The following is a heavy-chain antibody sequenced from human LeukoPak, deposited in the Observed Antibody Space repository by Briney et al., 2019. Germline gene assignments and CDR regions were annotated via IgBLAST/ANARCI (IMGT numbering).Heavy chain of an antibody. CDR2: IKSKTGGGTT. J-gene: IGHJ4*02. CDR1: GFTFSNAW. V-gene: IGHV3-15*01. Sequence: GGPLRLSCAASGFTFSNAWMSWVRQAPGKGLEWVGRIKSKTGGGTTDYAAPVKGRFTISRDDSKNTLYLQMNSLKTEDTAVYYCTTSDLGYCSGGSCYSGDYWGQGTLVTVSS. CDR3: TTSDLGYCSGGSCYSGDY. D-gene: IGHD2-15*01.